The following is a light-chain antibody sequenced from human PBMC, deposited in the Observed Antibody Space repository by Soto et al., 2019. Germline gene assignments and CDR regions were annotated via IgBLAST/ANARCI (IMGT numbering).Light chain of an antibody. CDR3: SSYAGSNPLV. CDR1: SSDVGGYNY. CDR2: EVS. V-gene: IGLV2-8*01. Sequence: QSALTQPPSASGSPGQSVTISCTGTSSDVGGYNYVSLYQQHPGKAPKLMIYEVSKRPSGVPDRFSGSKSGNTASLTVSWLQAEDEADYYCSSYAGSNPLVFGTGTKVTVL. J-gene: IGLJ1*01.